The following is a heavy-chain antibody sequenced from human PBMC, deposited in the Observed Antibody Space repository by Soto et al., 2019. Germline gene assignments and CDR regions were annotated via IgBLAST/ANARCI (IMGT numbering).Heavy chain of an antibody. CDR1: GGSVTTGSYN. Sequence: QVQLQESGPGLVRPSETLSLTCTVSGGSVTTGSYNWSWIRRPPGKGLEWIGNIFFTGITHYNPSLNNRVTMSVDTSKNQCSLTVPSVTAADTAVYYCARDGNGMDVWGQGTTVTVSS. CDR3: ARDGNGMDV. J-gene: IGHJ6*02. CDR2: IFFTGIT. V-gene: IGHV4-61*01. D-gene: IGHD1-26*01.